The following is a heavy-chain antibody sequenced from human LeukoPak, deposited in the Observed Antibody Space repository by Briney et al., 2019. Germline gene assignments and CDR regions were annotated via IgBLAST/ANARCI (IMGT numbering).Heavy chain of an antibody. D-gene: IGHD4-17*01. CDR2: INPNSGGT. CDR1: GYTFTGYY. CDR3: ARVPNPDYGDYVRGFDY. V-gene: IGHV1-2*02. Sequence: ASVKVSCKASGYTFTGYYMHWVRQAPGQGLEWRGWINPNSGGTNYAQKFQGRVTMTRDTSISTAYMEPSRLRSDDTAVYYCARVPNPDYGDYVRGFDYWGQGTLVTVSS. J-gene: IGHJ4*02.